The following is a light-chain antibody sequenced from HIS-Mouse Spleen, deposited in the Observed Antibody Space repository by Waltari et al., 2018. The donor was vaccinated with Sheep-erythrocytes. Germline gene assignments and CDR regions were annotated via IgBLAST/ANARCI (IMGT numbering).Light chain of an antibody. J-gene: IGLJ1*01. CDR2: DVS. CDR3: CSYAGSYNHV. V-gene: IGLV2-11*01. Sequence: QSALTQPRSVSGSPGQSVTISCTGTSSDVGGYNYVSCSQQHQGKAPKLMIYDVSKRPSGVPDRFSGSKSGNTASLTISGLQAEDEADYYCCSYAGSYNHVFATGTKVTVL. CDR1: SSDVGGYNY.